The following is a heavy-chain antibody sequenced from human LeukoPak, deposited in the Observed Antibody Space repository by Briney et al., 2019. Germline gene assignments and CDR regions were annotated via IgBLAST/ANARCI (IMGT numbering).Heavy chain of an antibody. Sequence: PGRSLRLSCAASGFTFSSYAMHWVRQAPGKGLEWVAVISYDGSNKYYADSVKGRFTISRDNSKNTMYLQMNSLRAEDTAVYYCARDDYGGNSVFDYRGQGTLVTVSS. CDR3: ARDDYGGNSVFDY. D-gene: IGHD4-23*01. J-gene: IGHJ4*02. V-gene: IGHV3-30*04. CDR2: ISYDGSNK. CDR1: GFTFSSYA.